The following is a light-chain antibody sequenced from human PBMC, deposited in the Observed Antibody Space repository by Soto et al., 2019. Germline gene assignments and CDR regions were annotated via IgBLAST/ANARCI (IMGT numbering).Light chain of an antibody. J-gene: IGKJ1*01. CDR1: QSVSSY. CDR2: GAS. V-gene: IGKV3-20*01. CDR3: QQYGTSPWT. Sequence: GLTQSPATLPLSPGERATLSCRASQSVSSYLAWYQQKPGQAPRLLIYGASSRATGIPDRFSGSGSGTDFTLTISRLEPEDFAVYYCQQYGTSPWTFGQGTKVDI.